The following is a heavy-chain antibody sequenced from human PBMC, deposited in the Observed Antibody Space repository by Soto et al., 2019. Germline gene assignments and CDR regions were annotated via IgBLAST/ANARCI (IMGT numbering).Heavy chain of an antibody. CDR3: ARKTTDKGLFDY. Sequence: SETLSLTCAVSGGSINSDYWWSWVRQPPGKGLEWVGEIHYSGSSNHSPSLKSRVTISVDKSKNQFSLRLSSVTAADTALYYCARKTTDKGLFDYWGQGTLGTVS. J-gene: IGHJ4*02. V-gene: IGHV4-4*02. D-gene: IGHD3-22*01. CDR1: GGSINSDYW. CDR2: IHYSGSS.